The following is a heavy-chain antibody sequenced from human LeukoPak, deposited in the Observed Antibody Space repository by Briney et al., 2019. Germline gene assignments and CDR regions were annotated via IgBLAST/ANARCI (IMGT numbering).Heavy chain of an antibody. Sequence: ASVKVSCKASGYTFTSYGISWVRQAPGQGLEWMGWISAYNGNTNYAQKLQGRVTMTTDISTSTAYMELRSLRSDDTAVYYCAREKEYSSGWTNYYYYYMDVWGKGATVTVSS. CDR2: ISAYNGNT. D-gene: IGHD6-19*01. V-gene: IGHV1-18*01. CDR3: AREKEYSSGWTNYYYYYMDV. J-gene: IGHJ6*03. CDR1: GYTFTSYG.